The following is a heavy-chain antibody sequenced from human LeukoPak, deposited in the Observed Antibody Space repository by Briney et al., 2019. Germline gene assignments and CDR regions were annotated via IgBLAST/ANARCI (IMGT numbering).Heavy chain of an antibody. Sequence: SETLSLTCTVSGDSINDYYWGWIRQPPGKGLEWIGYIYYSGRTKYNPSLQSRVTISVDTSKNQFSLKLSSVTAADTAVYYCARRRAEGGSNGHYNWFAPWGQGTLVTVSS. V-gene: IGHV4-59*08. CDR2: IYYSGRT. CDR1: GDSINDYY. J-gene: IGHJ5*02. CDR3: ARRRAEGGSNGHYNWFAP. D-gene: IGHD6-13*01.